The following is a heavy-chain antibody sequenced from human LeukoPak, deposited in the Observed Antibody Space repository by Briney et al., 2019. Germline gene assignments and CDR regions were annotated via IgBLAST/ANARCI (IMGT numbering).Heavy chain of an antibody. Sequence: SETLSLTCTVSGGSISSSSYYWGWIRQPPGKGLEWIGSIYYSGSTYYNPSLKSRVTISVDTSKNQFSLKLSSVTAADTAVYYCASEYSSSPAYWGQGTLVTVSS. D-gene: IGHD6-6*01. CDR1: GGSISSSSYY. J-gene: IGHJ4*02. V-gene: IGHV4-39*01. CDR2: IYYSGST. CDR3: ASEYSSSPAY.